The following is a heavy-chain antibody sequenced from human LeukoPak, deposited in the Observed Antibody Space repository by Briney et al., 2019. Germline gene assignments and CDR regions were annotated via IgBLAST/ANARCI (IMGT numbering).Heavy chain of an antibody. J-gene: IGHJ3*02. D-gene: IGHD3-9*01. CDR2: IKRDGSEK. V-gene: IGHV3-7*01. CDR3: ARHGPNYDILTGPPWVAFDI. Sequence: GGSLRLSCAASGFTFSSYWMSWVRQAPGKGLEWVANIKRDGSEKYYVDSVKGRFTISRDNAKNSLSLQMNSLRAEDTAVYYCARHGPNYDILTGPPWVAFDIWGQGTMVTVSS. CDR1: GFTFSSYW.